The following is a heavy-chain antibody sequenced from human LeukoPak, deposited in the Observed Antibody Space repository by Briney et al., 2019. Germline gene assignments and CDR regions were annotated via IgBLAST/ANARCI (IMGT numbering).Heavy chain of an antibody. Sequence: GGSLGLSCTASGFTFSDHAMHWVRQAPGKGLEWVTVISYHARDQFYADSVKGRFTVSRDNSRNILYLQMNSLRVEDSAVYYCAAQPCINGICYLDYWGQGALVTVSS. J-gene: IGHJ4*02. CDR3: AAQPCINGICYLDY. V-gene: IGHV3-30*04. D-gene: IGHD2-8*01. CDR2: ISYHARDQ. CDR1: GFTFSDHA.